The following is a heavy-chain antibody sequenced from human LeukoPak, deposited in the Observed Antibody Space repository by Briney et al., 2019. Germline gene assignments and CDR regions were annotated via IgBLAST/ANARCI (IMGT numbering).Heavy chain of an antibody. CDR2: VYFGGNT. Sequence: PSETLSLTCTVSGGSISSYYWSWIRQPPGKGLEYIGYVYFGGNTDYNPSLKSRVTLSVDTSRNHFSLSLNSVTAADTAVYYCARHKDSRGYYYFDYWGQGSLVTVSS. D-gene: IGHD3-22*01. CDR1: GGSISSYY. J-gene: IGHJ4*02. CDR3: ARHKDSRGYYYFDY. V-gene: IGHV4-59*08.